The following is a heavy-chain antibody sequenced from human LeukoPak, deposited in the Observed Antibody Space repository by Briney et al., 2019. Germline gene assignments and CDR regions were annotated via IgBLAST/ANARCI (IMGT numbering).Heavy chain of an antibody. CDR1: GGSISSYY. CDR2: IYYSGST. CDR3: ARSHSVWTSFDY. J-gene: IGHJ4*02. V-gene: IGHV4-59*01. Sequence: SETLSLTCTVSGGSISSYYWSWIRQPPGKGLEWVGYIYYSGSTNYNPSLKSRVTISVDTSKNQFSLKLSSVTAADTAVYYCARSHSVWTSFDYWGQGTLVTVSS. D-gene: IGHD3/OR15-3a*01.